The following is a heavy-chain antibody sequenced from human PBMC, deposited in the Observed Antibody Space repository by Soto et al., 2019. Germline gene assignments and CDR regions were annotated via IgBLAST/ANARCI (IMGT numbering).Heavy chain of an antibody. Sequence: EVQLLQSGGGLAQPGTSLRLSCAASGFTFKYYAMTWVRQAPGKGLEWVSTISGSGDKTDYADSVKGRFRVSRDNSKDTLYLQMDSRRADDTALYYCARESKWYGGQYFQDWGQGNLVTVSS. CDR2: ISGSGDKT. J-gene: IGHJ1*01. CDR3: ARESKWYGGQYFQD. CDR1: GFTFKYYA. D-gene: IGHD2-8*01. V-gene: IGHV3-23*01.